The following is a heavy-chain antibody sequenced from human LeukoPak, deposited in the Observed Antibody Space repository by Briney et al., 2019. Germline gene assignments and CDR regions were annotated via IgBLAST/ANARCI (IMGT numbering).Heavy chain of an antibody. V-gene: IGHV1-2*02. Sequence: APVKVSCKASGYSFNVYYIHWLRQAPGQGLEWMGWINPRTDETNYAQKFQGRVTMTRDTSISTAYMELSRLRSDDTAMYYCARTMSYNWRIDHWGQGTLVTVSS. CDR2: INPRTDET. CDR3: ARTMSYNWRIDH. D-gene: IGHD3-10*01. CDR1: GYSFNVYY. J-gene: IGHJ4*02.